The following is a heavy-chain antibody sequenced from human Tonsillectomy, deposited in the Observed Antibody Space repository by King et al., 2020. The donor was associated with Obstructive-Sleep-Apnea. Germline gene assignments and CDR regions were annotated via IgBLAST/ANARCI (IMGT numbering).Heavy chain of an antibody. Sequence: VQLQQWGAGLLKPSETLSLSCAVYGGSFSDYYWSWVRQPPGEGLEWIGEINHSGSTNYNPSLKSRVTISVDTSKNQFSLQLSSVTATDTAVYYCARVTTVVTPHYFDYWGQGNLITVSS. J-gene: IGHJ4*02. V-gene: IGHV4-34*01. D-gene: IGHD4-23*01. CDR1: GGSFSDYY. CDR2: INHSGST. CDR3: ARVTTVVTPHYFDY.